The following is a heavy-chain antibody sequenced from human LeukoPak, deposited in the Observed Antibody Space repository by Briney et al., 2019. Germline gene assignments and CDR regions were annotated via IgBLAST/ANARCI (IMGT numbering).Heavy chain of an antibody. J-gene: IGHJ4*02. CDR3: AGEHKSYGDYPYYFDS. V-gene: IGHV4-39*02. Sequence: SETLSLTCTVSGDSLSSSGNHWGSIRQPPGKGLGWIDSIYYVGSTGSTHYNPSLKSRVTISVDTSKNHFSLKLTSVTAADTAVYFCAGEHKSYGDYPYYFDSWGQGTLVTVSS. CDR1: GDSLSSSGNH. CDR2: IYYVGSTGST. D-gene: IGHD4-17*01.